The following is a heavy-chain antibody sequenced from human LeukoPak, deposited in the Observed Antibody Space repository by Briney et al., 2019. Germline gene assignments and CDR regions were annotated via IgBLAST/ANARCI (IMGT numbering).Heavy chain of an antibody. Sequence: SETLSLTCTVSGGPISSYYWSWIRQPPGKGLEWIGYIYYSGSTNYNPSLKSRVTISVDTSKNQFSLKLRSVTAADTAVYYCARARAIRAFDYWGQGTLVTVSS. J-gene: IGHJ4*02. V-gene: IGHV4-59*01. CDR1: GGPISSYY. CDR3: ARARAIRAFDY. CDR2: IYYSGST. D-gene: IGHD2-21*01.